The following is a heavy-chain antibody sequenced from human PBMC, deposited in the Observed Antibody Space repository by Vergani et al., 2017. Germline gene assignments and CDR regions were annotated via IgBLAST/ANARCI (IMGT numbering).Heavy chain of an antibody. CDR3: ARRSSSYYFDI. CDR1: GDSIISGNN. D-gene: IGHD3-22*01. CDR2: VSHSGGT. V-gene: IGHV4-38-2*01. Sequence: QVNLQESGPGLVKPSETLSLTCAVSGDSIISGNNWGWIRQPPGKGLEWISSVSHSGGTYFNPSLKGRVSISMYTSKNYFFLTLSSVTAADTAMYYCARRSSSYYFDIWGQGVLITVSS. J-gene: IGHJ5*02.